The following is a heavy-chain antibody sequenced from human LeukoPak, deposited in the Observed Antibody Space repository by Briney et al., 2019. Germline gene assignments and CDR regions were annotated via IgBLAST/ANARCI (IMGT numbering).Heavy chain of an antibody. J-gene: IGHJ4*02. CDR1: GGSISSYY. CDR3: ARGGSGWEGPDY. V-gene: IGHV4-59*01. D-gene: IGHD6-19*01. CDR2: IYYSGST. Sequence: SETLSLTCTVSGGSISSYYWSWIRQPPGKGLEWIGYIYYSGSTNYNPSLKSRVTISVDTSKNQFSLKLSFVTAADTAVYYCARGGSGWEGPDYWGQGTLVTVSS.